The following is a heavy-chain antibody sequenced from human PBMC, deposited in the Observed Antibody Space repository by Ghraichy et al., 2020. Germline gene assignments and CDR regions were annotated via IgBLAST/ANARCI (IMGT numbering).Heavy chain of an antibody. J-gene: IGHJ3*02. Sequence: GESLNISCAASGFTFSSYAMHWVRQAPGKGLEWVAVISYDGSNKYYADSVKGRFTISRDNSKNTLYLQMNSLRAEDTAVYYCARDPYYDFWSGSRAFDIWGQGTMVTVSS. CDR3: ARDPYYDFWSGSRAFDI. CDR1: GFTFSSYA. CDR2: ISYDGSNK. D-gene: IGHD3-3*01. V-gene: IGHV3-30*04.